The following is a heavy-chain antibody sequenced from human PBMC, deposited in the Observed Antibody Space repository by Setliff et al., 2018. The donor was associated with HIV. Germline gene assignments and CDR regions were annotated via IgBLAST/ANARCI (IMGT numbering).Heavy chain of an antibody. CDR2: INHSGST. J-gene: IGHJ4*02. CDR3: ARVGYYDTSFDY. Sequence: PSETLSLTCDVYGGSFSGYYWSWIRQPPGKGLEWIGKINHSGSTNYNTSLKSRVTISVDTSKNQFSLKLGSVTAADTAVYYCARVGYYDTSFDYWGQGTLVTVSS. CDR1: GGSFSGYY. V-gene: IGHV4-34*01. D-gene: IGHD3-22*01.